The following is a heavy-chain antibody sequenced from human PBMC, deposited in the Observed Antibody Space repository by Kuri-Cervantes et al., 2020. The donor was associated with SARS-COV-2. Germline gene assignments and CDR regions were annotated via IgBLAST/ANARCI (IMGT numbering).Heavy chain of an antibody. V-gene: IGHV3-23*01. Sequence: GGSLRLSCAASGFTFSSYAMSWVRQAPGKGLEWVSTISGDSGITYSADSVKGRFTISRDSSKKTVHLQMNRLRPEDTAVYFCARRYYDSSGYWEYFDYWGQGTLVTVSS. J-gene: IGHJ4*02. CDR2: ISGDSGIT. CDR3: ARRYYDSSGYWEYFDY. CDR1: GFTFSSYA. D-gene: IGHD3-22*01.